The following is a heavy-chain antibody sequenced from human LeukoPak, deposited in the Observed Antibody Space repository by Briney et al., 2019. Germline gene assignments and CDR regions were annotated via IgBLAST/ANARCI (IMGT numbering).Heavy chain of an antibody. CDR2: ISGSGGST. Sequence: GGSLRLSCAASGFTFSSYAMSWVRQAPGKGLEWVSAISGSGGSTYYADSVKGRFTISRDNAKNTLYLQMNSLRAEDTAVYYCAKGTSGGTSFDYWGQGALVTVSS. CDR1: GFTFSSYA. D-gene: IGHD6-13*01. V-gene: IGHV3-23*01. J-gene: IGHJ4*02. CDR3: AKGTSGGTSFDY.